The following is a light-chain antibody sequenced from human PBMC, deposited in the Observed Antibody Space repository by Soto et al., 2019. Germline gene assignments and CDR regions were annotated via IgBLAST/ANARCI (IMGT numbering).Light chain of an antibody. CDR2: EVN. Sequence: QSALTQPASVSGSPGQSITISCSGTNSDVGGYNYVSWYQQHPGKAPKLIIYEVNNRPSGVSNRFSGSKSGNTASLTISGLQAEDEADYYCSFYTTSNTVVFGGGTKLTVL. J-gene: IGLJ3*02. V-gene: IGLV2-14*01. CDR3: SFYTTSNTVV. CDR1: NSDVGGYNY.